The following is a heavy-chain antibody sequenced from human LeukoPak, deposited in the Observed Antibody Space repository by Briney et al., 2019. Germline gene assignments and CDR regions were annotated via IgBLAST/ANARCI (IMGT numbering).Heavy chain of an antibody. CDR2: ISGSGGST. Sequence: GGSLRLSCAASGFTFSSYGMSWVRQAPGKGLEWVADISGSGGSTYYADSVKGRFTISRDNSKNTLYLQMNSLRAEDTAVYYCARGDVRGKGTFDPWGQGTLVTVSS. J-gene: IGHJ5*02. D-gene: IGHD3-10*01. CDR1: GFTFSSYG. V-gene: IGHV3-23*01. CDR3: ARGDVRGKGTFDP.